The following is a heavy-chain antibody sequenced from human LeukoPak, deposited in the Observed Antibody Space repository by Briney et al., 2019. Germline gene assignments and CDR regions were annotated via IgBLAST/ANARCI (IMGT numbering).Heavy chain of an antibody. CDR1: GGSISSYY. D-gene: IGHD5-18*01. CDR3: ARSWIQLQYYFDY. V-gene: IGHV4-59*01. CDR2: IYYSGST. Sequence: SETLSLTCTVSGGSISSYYWSWIRQPPGKGLEWIGYIYYSGSTNYNPSLKSRVTISVDTSKNQFSLKLSSVTASDTAAYYCARSWIQLQYYFDYWGQGTLVTVSS. J-gene: IGHJ4*02.